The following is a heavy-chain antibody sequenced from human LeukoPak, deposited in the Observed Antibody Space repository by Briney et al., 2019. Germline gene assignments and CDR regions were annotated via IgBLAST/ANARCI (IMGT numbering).Heavy chain of an antibody. V-gene: IGHV1-18*01. J-gene: IGHJ4*02. CDR2: ISANNGHT. CDR1: GYIFTSYG. Sequence: ASVRVSWKASGYIFTSYGLSWVRQAPGQGLEWMGWISANNGHTHYAQKFQGRLTITRDMSTRTVDMELRSLRSDDTAVYYCARDMRHYRYYESDEYYFNFEYWGQGTLVTVSP. D-gene: IGHD3-22*01. CDR3: ARDMRHYRYYESDEYYFNFEY.